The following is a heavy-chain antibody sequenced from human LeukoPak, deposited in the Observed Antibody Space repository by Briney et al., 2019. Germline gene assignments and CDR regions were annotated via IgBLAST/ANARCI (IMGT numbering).Heavy chain of an antibody. CDR2: IYYSGST. D-gene: IGHD2-2*01. Sequence: SETLSLTCTVSGGSISGGGYYWSWIRQHPGKGLEWIGYIYYSGSTYYNPSLKSRVTISVDTSKNQFSLKLSSVTAADTAVYYCARSSSTSFNWFDPWGQGTLVTVSS. V-gene: IGHV4-31*03. CDR3: ARSSSTSFNWFDP. CDR1: GGSISGGGYY. J-gene: IGHJ5*02.